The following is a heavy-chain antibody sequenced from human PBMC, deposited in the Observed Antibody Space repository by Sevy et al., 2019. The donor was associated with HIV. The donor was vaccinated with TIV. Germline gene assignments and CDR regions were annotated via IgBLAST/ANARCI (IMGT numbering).Heavy chain of an antibody. V-gene: IGHV1-24*01. CDR3: ATLDFWSDYPLYGMDV. CDR2: FDPEDGET. CDR1: GYTLSKLS. Sequence: ASVKVSCMVSGYTLSKLSMHWVRQAPGKGPEWMGGFDPEDGETIYAQKFQGRVTMTEDTSTDTAYMELSSLRSEDTAVYYCATLDFWSDYPLYGMDVWCQGTTVTVSS. J-gene: IGHJ6*02. D-gene: IGHD3-3*01.